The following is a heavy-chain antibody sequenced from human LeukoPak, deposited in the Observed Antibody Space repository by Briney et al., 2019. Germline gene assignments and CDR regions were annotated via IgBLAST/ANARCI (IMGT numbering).Heavy chain of an antibody. CDR2: IYYSGST. V-gene: IGHV4-39*07. CDR1: GGSISSRSYY. CDR3: ARGGSGSMNPDYYYYMDV. J-gene: IGHJ6*03. D-gene: IGHD3-22*01. Sequence: SETLSLTCTVSGGSISSRSYYWGWIRQPPGKGLEWIGSIYYSGSTYYNPSLKSRVTISVDTSKNQFSLKLSSVTAADTAVYYCARGGSGSMNPDYYYYMDVWGKGTTVTVSS.